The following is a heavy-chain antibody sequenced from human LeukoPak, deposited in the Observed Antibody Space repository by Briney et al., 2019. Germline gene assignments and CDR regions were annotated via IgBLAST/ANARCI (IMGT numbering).Heavy chain of an antibody. CDR1: GYTFTGYY. J-gene: IGHJ3*02. CDR3: AREDIVVVPAAIITYAFDI. CDR2: INPNSGGT. D-gene: IGHD2-2*01. V-gene: IGHV1-2*02. Sequence: ASVKVSCKASGYTFTGYYMHWVRQAPGQGLEWMGWINPNSGGTNYAQKFQGRVTMTRDTSISTAYMELSRLRSDDTAVYYCAREDIVVVPAAIITYAFDIWGQGTMVTVSS.